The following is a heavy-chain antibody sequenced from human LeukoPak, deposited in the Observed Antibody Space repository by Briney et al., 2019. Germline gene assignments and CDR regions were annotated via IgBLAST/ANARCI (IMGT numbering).Heavy chain of an antibody. J-gene: IGHJ4*02. D-gene: IGHD2-2*01. V-gene: IGHV3-48*01. CDR2: ISSSSSTI. CDR1: GFTSSSYS. CDR3: ASDLGYCSSTSCYPPVDY. Sequence: PGGSLRLSCAASGFTSSSYSMNWVRQAPGKGLEWVSYISSSSSTIYYADSVKGRFTISRDNAKNSLYLQMNSLRAEDTAVYYCASDLGYCSSTSCYPPVDYWGQGTLVTVSS.